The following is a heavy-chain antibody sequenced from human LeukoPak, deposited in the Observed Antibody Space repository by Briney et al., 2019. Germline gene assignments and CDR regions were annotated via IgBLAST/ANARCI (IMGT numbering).Heavy chain of an antibody. V-gene: IGHV3-21*01. J-gene: IGHJ6*02. CDR2: ISSSSSYI. CDR3: AREVVPAAMIPGYYYGMDV. D-gene: IGHD2-2*01. Sequence: GGSLRLSCAASGFTFSSYSMNWVRQAPGKGLEWVSSISSSSSYIYYADSVQGRFTISRDNAKNSLYLQMNSLRAEDTAVYYCAREVVPAAMIPGYYYGMDVWGQGTTVTVSS. CDR1: GFTFSSYS.